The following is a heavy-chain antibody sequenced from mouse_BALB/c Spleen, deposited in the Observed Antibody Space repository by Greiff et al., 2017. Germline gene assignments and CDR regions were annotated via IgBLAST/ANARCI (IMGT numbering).Heavy chain of an antibody. CDR1: GYTFSSYW. D-gene: IGHD1-1*01. CDR3: AYYYGSSYPWFAY. Sequence: VQLQQSGAELMKPGASVKISCKATGYTFSSYWIEWVKQRPGHGLEWIGEILPGSGSTNYNEKFKGKATFTADTSSNTAYMQLSSLTSEDSAVYYCAYYYGSSYPWFAYWGQGTLVTVSA. J-gene: IGHJ3*01. CDR2: ILPGSGST. V-gene: IGHV1-9*01.